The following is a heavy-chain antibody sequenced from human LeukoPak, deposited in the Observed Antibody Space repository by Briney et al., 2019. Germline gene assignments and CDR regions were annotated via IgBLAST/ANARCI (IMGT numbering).Heavy chain of an antibody. Sequence: PGGSLRLSCAASGFTFTTYAMSWVRQAPGKGLEWVSTISGSGGSTNYADSVGGRFTISRDNSKNTLYLQMNSLRAEDTAVYYCARGGLSCTSTSCSFDLWGRGTLVTVSS. CDR2: ISGSGGST. CDR3: ARGGLSCTSTSCSFDL. J-gene: IGHJ2*01. D-gene: IGHD2-2*01. CDR1: GFTFTTYA. V-gene: IGHV3-23*01.